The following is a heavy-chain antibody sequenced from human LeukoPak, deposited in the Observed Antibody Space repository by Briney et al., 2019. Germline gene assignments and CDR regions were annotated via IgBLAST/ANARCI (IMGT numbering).Heavy chain of an antibody. J-gene: IGHJ4*02. V-gene: IGHV1-69*06. CDR3: ATAPPYYYDSSGYGLFDY. D-gene: IGHD3-22*01. CDR1: GGTFSSYA. Sequence: SVKVSCKASGGTFSSYAISWVRQAPGQGLEWMGGIIPIFGTANYAQKFQGRVTMTEDTSTDTAYMELSSLRSEDTAVYYCATAPPYYYDSSGYGLFDYWGQGTLVTVSS. CDR2: IIPIFGTA.